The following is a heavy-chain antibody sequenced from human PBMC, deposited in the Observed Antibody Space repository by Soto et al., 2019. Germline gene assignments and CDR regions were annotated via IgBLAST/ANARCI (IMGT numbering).Heavy chain of an antibody. CDR3: ATKSSCWPNYYGMDV. CDR2: IVVGSGNT. CDR1: GFTFTSSA. J-gene: IGHJ6*02. V-gene: IGHV1-58*01. Sequence: ASVKVSCKASGFTFTSSAVQWVRQARGQRLEWIGWIVVGSGNTNYAQKFQERVTITRDMSTSTAYMELSSLRSEDTAVYYCATKSSCWPNYYGMDVWGQGTTVTVSS. D-gene: IGHD6-19*01.